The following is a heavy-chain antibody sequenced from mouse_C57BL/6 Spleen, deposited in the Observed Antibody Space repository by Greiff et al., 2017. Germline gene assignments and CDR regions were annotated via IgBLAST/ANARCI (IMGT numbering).Heavy chain of an antibody. CDR3: ARDLRDYDAMDY. V-gene: IGHV5-4*01. D-gene: IGHD2-4*01. J-gene: IGHJ4*01. CDR2: ISDGGSYT. Sequence: EVMLVESGGGLVKPGGSLKLSCAASGFTFSSYAMSWVRQTPEKRLEWVATISDGGSYTYYPDNVKGRFTISRDNAKNNLYLQMSHLKSEDTAMYYCARDLRDYDAMDYWGQGTSVTVSS. CDR1: GFTFSSYA.